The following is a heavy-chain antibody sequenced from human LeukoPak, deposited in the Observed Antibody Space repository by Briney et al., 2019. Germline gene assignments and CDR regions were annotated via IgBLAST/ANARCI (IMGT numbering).Heavy chain of an antibody. Sequence: KGGESLKISCKGSGYSFTSYWIGWVRQMPGKGLEWMGIIYPGDSDTRYSPSFQGQVTIAADKSISTAYLQWSSLKASDTAMYYCARRPGSYYGEFDYWGQGTLVTVSS. V-gene: IGHV5-51*01. J-gene: IGHJ4*02. CDR2: IYPGDSDT. CDR3: ARRPGSYYGEFDY. CDR1: GYSFTSYW. D-gene: IGHD3-10*01.